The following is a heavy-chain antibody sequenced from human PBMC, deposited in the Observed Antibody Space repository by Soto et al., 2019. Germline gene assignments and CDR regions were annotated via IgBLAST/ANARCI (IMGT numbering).Heavy chain of an antibody. CDR3: AKDLVDWGVQIDY. Sequence: QVQLVESGGGVVQPGRSLTLSCAASGFTFSSYGMHWVRQAPGKGLEWVAVMSYDGSNKYYADYVKGQFAISRDNSKNTLYLEMESLRAEDTAVYYCAKDLVDWGVQIDYWGQGTLVPVPS. V-gene: IGHV3-30*18. D-gene: IGHD1-1*01. CDR2: MSYDGSNK. CDR1: GFTFSSYG. J-gene: IGHJ4*02.